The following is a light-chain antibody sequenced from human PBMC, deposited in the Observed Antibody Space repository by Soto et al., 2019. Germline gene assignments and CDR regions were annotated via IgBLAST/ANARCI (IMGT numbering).Light chain of an antibody. CDR2: RAS. Sequence: EIVMTQSPATLSVSPGERATLSCRASQSVSSNLAWYQQKPGQAPRLLIYRASTRATGIPARFSGSGSGTEFTLTISSLQSEDFAVYYCHLYNNWPSFTLGPGTTVDIK. J-gene: IGKJ3*01. CDR1: QSVSSN. CDR3: HLYNNWPSFT. V-gene: IGKV3-15*01.